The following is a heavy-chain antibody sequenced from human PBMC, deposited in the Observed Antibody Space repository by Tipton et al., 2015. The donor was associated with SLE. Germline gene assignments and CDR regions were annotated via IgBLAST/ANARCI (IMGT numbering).Heavy chain of an antibody. CDR3: AKGIVVVITVFDY. CDR1: GFAFSSYA. Sequence: SLRLSCKASGFAFSSYAMTWVRQAPGKGLEWVSVMYSGGRIHYGDSVKGRFTISRDNSKNTLYLQMNSLRAEDTAVYYCAKGIVVVITVFDYWGQGTLVTVSS. D-gene: IGHD3-22*01. V-gene: IGHV3-23*05. CDR2: MYSGGRI. J-gene: IGHJ4*02.